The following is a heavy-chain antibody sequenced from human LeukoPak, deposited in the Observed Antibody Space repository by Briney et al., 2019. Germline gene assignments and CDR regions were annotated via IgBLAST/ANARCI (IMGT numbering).Heavy chain of an antibody. CDR1: GFTFSSYA. CDR2: ISGSGGST. D-gene: IGHD3-22*01. V-gene: IGHV3-23*01. Sequence: PGGSLRLSCAASGFTFSSYAMSWVRQAPGKGLEWVSAISGSGGSTYYADSVKGRFTISRDNSKNTLYLQMNSLRAEDMAVYYCAKRLNYDSSGYTYYYYYGMDVWGQGTTVTVSS. CDR3: AKRLNYDSSGYTYYYYYGMDV. J-gene: IGHJ6*02.